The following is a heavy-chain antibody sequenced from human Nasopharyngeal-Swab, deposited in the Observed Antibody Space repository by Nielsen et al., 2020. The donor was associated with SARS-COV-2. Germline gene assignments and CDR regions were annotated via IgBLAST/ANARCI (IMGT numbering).Heavy chain of an antibody. CDR3: VRQDTVMYKGALDI. CDR2: IYPGDSDI. D-gene: IGHD5-18*01. V-gene: IGHV5-51*01. J-gene: IGHJ3*02. Sequence: ESLTISCKGSGYSFPTYWIGWVRQMPGKGLERMGIIYPGDSDIRYSPSFQGQVTISADKSISTAYLQWSSLKASDTAIYYCVRQDTVMYKGALDIWGQGTMVTVSS. CDR1: GYSFPTYW.